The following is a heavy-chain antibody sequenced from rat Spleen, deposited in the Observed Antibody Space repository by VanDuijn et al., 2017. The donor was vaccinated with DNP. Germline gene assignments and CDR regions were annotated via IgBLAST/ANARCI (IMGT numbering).Heavy chain of an antibody. D-gene: IGHD1-11*01. Sequence: EVKLVESGGGLVRPGRSLKLSCAASGFNFNDYWMGWVRQAPGKGLEWIGQIKKDSSTRNYTPSLKDKFTISRDNAQNTLYLQMNKLGSEDTATYYCAKGPNYGGYSDYFDYWGQGVMVTVSS. V-gene: IGHV4-2*01. CDR2: IKKDSSTR. J-gene: IGHJ2*01. CDR1: GFNFNDYW. CDR3: AKGPNYGGYSDYFDY.